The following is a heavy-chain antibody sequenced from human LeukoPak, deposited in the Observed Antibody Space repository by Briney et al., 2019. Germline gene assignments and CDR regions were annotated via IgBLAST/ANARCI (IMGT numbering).Heavy chain of an antibody. Sequence: PGGSLRLSCAASSNYWMHWVRQAPGKGLEWVSRINSDGSATTYADSVKGRFTISRDYAKNTLYLQMNSLRVEDTAVYYCATSPVIGLDSGQGTLVTVAS. V-gene: IGHV3-74*01. CDR1: SNYW. J-gene: IGHJ4*02. D-gene: IGHD3-22*01. CDR3: ATSPVIGLD. CDR2: INSDGSAT.